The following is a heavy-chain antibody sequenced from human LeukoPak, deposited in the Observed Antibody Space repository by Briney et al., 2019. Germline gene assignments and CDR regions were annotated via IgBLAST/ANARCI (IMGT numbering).Heavy chain of an antibody. V-gene: IGHV4-34*01. CDR3: ARKTTYYDSSGYPEDPYGMDV. CDR2: INHSGST. J-gene: IGHJ6*02. D-gene: IGHD3-22*01. Sequence: SETLSLTCTVYGGSFSDFHWSWIRLPPGKGLEWIGEINHSGSTNYNPSLKSRVTISVDTSKNQFSLKLSSVTAADTAVYYCARKTTYYDSSGYPEDPYGMDVWGQGTTVTVSS. CDR1: GGSFSDFH.